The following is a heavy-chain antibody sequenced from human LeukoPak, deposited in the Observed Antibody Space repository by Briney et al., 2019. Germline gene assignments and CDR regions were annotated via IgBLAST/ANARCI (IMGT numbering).Heavy chain of an antibody. CDR2: INPNSGGT. J-gene: IGHJ5*02. D-gene: IGHD3-16*01. V-gene: IGHV1-2*02. CDR3: ARELVGSPNWFDP. CDR1: GYTFTGYY. Sequence: TSVKVSCKASGYTFTGYYMHWVRQAPGQGLEWMGWINPNSGGTNYAQKFQGRVTMTRDTSISTAYMELSRLRSDDTAVYYCARELVGSPNWFDPWGQGTLVTVSS.